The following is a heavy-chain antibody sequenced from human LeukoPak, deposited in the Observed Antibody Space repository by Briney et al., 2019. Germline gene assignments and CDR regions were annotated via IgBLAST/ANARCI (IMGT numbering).Heavy chain of an antibody. D-gene: IGHD6-19*01. CDR3: AKGFIAVAGHDY. Sequence: GGSLRLSCAASGFTVSSNYMSWVRQAPGKGLEWVSVIYTGGSTYYADSVKGRFTISRDNSKNTLYLQMNSLRAEDTAVYYCAKGFIAVAGHDYWGQGTLVTVSS. J-gene: IGHJ4*02. CDR2: IYTGGST. CDR1: GFTVSSNY. V-gene: IGHV3-53*01.